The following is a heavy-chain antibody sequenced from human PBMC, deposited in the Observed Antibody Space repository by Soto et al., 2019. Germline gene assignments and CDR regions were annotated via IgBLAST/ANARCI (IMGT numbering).Heavy chain of an antibody. CDR1: GGSISSYY. CDR3: ARGAPHMTIFGVVKVAYYMDV. CDR2: IYYSGST. Sequence: PSETLSLTCTVSGGSISSYYWSWIRQPPGKGLEWIGYIYYSGSTNYNPSLKSRVTISVDTSKNQFSLKLSSVTAADTAVYYCARGAPHMTIFGVVKVAYYMDVWGKGPTVTVSS. V-gene: IGHV4-59*01. D-gene: IGHD3-3*01. J-gene: IGHJ6*03.